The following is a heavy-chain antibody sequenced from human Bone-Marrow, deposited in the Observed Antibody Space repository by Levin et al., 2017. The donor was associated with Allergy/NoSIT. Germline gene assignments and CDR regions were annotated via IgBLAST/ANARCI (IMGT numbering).Heavy chain of an antibody. CDR2: MSNDGIYK. J-gene: IGHJ6*02. Sequence: PGGSLRLSCAASGFIFSSYGMHWVRQAPGKGLEWVAVMSNDGIYKYYEDSVKGRFTISRDNSKNTLYLQMNSLRVEDTAVYYCARSMETRPQLYYYYYGMDVWGQGTTVTVSS. CDR3: ARSMETRPQLYYYYYGMDV. CDR1: GFIFSSYG. V-gene: IGHV3-30*03. D-gene: IGHD4-23*01.